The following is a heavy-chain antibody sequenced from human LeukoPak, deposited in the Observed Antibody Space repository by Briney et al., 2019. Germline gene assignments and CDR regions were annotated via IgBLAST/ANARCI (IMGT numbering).Heavy chain of an antibody. Sequence: GGSLRLSCAASGFTFSNYWMHWVRQASGKGLVWVSRINSDGSSTSYADSVKGRFTISRDNAKNTLYLQMNSLRAEDTAVYYCAREAYSSAFVAYWGQGTLVTVSS. D-gene: IGHD6-19*01. J-gene: IGHJ4*02. CDR2: INSDGSST. CDR1: GFTFSNYW. V-gene: IGHV3-74*01. CDR3: AREAYSSAFVAY.